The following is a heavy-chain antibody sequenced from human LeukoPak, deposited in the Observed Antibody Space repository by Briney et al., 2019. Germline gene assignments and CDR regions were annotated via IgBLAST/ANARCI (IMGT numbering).Heavy chain of an antibody. CDR1: GYTFTGYY. CDR3: ARDVRGSYYGSGSHYPLDY. D-gene: IGHD3-10*01. J-gene: IGHJ4*02. CDR2: INPNSGGA. V-gene: IGHV1-2*02. Sequence: ASVKVSCKASGYTFTGYYMHWVRQAPGQGLEWMGWINPNSGGANYAQKFQGRVTMTRDTSISTAYMELSRLRSDDTAVYYCARDVRGSYYGSGSHYPLDYWGQGTLVTVSS.